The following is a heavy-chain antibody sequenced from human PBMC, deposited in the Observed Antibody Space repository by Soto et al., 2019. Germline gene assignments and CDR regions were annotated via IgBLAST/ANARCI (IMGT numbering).Heavy chain of an antibody. CDR3: ARDKGFGELLWLDI. V-gene: IGHV3-33*01. Sequence: GGSLRLSCAASGFTFSSYGMHWVRQAPGKGLEWVAVIWYDGSNKYYADSVKGRFTISRDNSKNTLYLQMNSLRAEDTAVYYCARDKGFGELLWLDIWGQGTMVTVSS. CDR1: GFTFSSYG. D-gene: IGHD3-10*01. CDR2: IWYDGSNK. J-gene: IGHJ3*02.